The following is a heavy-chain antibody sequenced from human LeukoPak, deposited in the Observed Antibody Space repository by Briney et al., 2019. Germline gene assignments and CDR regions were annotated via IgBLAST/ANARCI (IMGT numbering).Heavy chain of an antibody. CDR3: ARGNWNDVVGYYFDY. D-gene: IGHD1-1*01. V-gene: IGHV4-34*01. CDR1: GGSFSGYS. CDR2: FSHSGFP. J-gene: IGHJ4*02. Sequence: PSETLSLTCAIYGGSFSGYSWTWIRQPPGKGLEWIGEFSHSGFPVYNPSLGGRVTISIDASKNQFSLKLNSVTAADTAVYYCARGNWNDVVGYYFDYWGQGTLVTVSS.